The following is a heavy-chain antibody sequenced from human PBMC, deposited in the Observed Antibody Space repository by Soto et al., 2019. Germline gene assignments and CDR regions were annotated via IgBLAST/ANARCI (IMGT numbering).Heavy chain of an antibody. CDR1: GGSISSYY. CDR3: ARSRNTIFGVVTPYYGMDV. J-gene: IGHJ6*02. Sequence: TLSLTCTVSGGSISSYYWSWIRQPPGKGLEWIGYIYYSGSTNYNPSLKSRVTISVDTSKNQFSLKLSSVTAADTAVYYCARSRNTIFGVVTPYYGMDVWGQGTTVTVSS. D-gene: IGHD3-3*01. CDR2: IYYSGST. V-gene: IGHV4-59*01.